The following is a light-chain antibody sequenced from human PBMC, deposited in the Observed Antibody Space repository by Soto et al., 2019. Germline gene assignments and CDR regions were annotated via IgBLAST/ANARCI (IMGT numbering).Light chain of an antibody. V-gene: IGKV3-15*01. J-gene: IGKJ5*01. CDR3: QHYNNWPPGRA. CDR1: QSVTSN. Sequence: EIVMTQSPATLSVSPGERVTLSCRASQSVTSNLAWYQQKPGQAPRLLIYAASIRATDIPVRFSGTGSGTEFTLTITSLQSEDFAVYYCQHYNNWPPGRAFGQGTGLDIK. CDR2: AAS.